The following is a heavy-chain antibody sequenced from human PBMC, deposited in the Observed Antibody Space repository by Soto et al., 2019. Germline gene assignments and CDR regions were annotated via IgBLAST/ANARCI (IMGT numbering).Heavy chain of an antibody. CDR3: ARIRDRYSSSTRYGMDV. J-gene: IGHJ6*02. D-gene: IGHD6-13*01. Sequence: SGPTLVNPTQTLTLTCTFSGFSLSTSGVGVGWIRQPPGKALEWLALIYWDDDKRYSPSLKSRLTITKDTSKNQVVLTMTNMDPVDTATYYCARIRDRYSSSTRYGMDVWGQGTTVTV. CDR2: IYWDDDK. CDR1: GFSLSTSGVG. V-gene: IGHV2-5*02.